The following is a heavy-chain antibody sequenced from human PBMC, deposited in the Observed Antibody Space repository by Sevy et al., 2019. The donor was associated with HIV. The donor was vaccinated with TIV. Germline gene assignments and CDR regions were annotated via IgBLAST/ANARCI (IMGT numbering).Heavy chain of an antibody. Sequence: ASVKVSCKASGYTFTGYYAHWVRQAPGQGLEWMGWINPNSGDTNYAQKFQGRVTMTRDTSISTGYMELSRLKSDDTGVYYCARGPLQDYYYGIDVWGQGTTVTVSS. CDR3: ARGPLQDYYYGIDV. V-gene: IGHV1-2*02. CDR2: INPNSGDT. J-gene: IGHJ6*02. D-gene: IGHD4-4*01. CDR1: GYTFTGYY.